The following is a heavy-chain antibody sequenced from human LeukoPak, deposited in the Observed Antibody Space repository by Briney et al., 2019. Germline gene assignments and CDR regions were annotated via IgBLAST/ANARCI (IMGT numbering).Heavy chain of an antibody. D-gene: IGHD1-26*01. V-gene: IGHV1-18*01. CDR3: ARDIRGATVSWYYGMDV. CDR2: ISAYNGNT. Sequence: VASVKVSCKTSGYAFRNYGVTWVRQAPGQGLEWMGWISAYNGNTNYAQSLQGRVTMTTDISTSTAYMELRSLRSDDTALYYCARDIRGATVSWYYGMDVWGQGTTVTVSS. CDR1: GYAFRNYG. J-gene: IGHJ6*02.